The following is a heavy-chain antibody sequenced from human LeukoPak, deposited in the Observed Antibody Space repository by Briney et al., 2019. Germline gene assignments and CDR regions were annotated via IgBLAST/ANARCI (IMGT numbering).Heavy chain of an antibody. CDR1: GGSFSGYY. V-gene: IGHV4-34*01. CDR2: INHSGST. CDR3: ARIRCPASVWFGELLPTQGAWFDP. J-gene: IGHJ5*02. Sequence: SETLSLTCAVYGGSFSGYYWSWIRQPPGKGLEWIGEINHSGSTNYNPSLKSRVTISVDTSKNQFSLKLSSVTAADTAVYYCARIRCPASVWFGELLPTQGAWFDPWGQGTLVTVSS. D-gene: IGHD3-10*01.